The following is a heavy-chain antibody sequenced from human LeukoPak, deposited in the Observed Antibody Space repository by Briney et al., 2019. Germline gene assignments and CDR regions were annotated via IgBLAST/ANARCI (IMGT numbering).Heavy chain of an antibody. Sequence: GGSLRLSCAVSGFTSSSYAMSWVRQAPGKGLEWVSAISGSGGGTTYYADSVKGRFTISRDKSKNTLYLQMNSLRAEDTAVYYCAKDWVNYSYYFDYWGQGTLVTVSS. V-gene: IGHV3-23*01. D-gene: IGHD1-7*01. J-gene: IGHJ4*02. CDR1: GFTSSSYA. CDR2: ISGSGGGTT. CDR3: AKDWVNYSYYFDY.